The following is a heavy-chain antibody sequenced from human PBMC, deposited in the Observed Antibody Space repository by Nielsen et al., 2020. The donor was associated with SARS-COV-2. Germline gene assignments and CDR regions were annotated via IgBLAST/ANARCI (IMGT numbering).Heavy chain of an antibody. D-gene: IGHD6-19*01. CDR2: INACNGNT. Sequence: ASVKVSCTTSGYTFTSFAIHWVRQAPGQSLQWMGWINACNGNTKYSQKFQGSVTMTRDTSANTAYMELSSLSSEDTAVYYCARITPSSGWDYWGQGTLVTVSS. CDR3: ARITPSSGWDY. J-gene: IGHJ4*02. CDR1: GYTFTSFA. V-gene: IGHV1-3*01.